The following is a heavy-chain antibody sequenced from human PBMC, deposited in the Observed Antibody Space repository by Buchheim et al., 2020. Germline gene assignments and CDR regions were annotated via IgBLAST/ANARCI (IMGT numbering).Heavy chain of an antibody. CDR3: ARDVKPRDYYYCGMDV. Sequence: QVQLVQSGAEVKKPGASVKVSCKASGYTFTSYDINWVRQATGQGLERMGWMNPNSGNTGYAQKFQGRVTMTRNTSISTAYMGLGSLRSENTAVYYCARDVKPRDYYYCGMDVWGQGTT. V-gene: IGHV1-8*01. CDR1: GYTFTSYD. D-gene: IGHD1-14*01. J-gene: IGHJ6*02. CDR2: MNPNSGNT.